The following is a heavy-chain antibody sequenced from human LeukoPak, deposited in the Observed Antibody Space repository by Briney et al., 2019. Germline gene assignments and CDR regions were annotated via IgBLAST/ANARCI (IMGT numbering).Heavy chain of an antibody. CDR3: ARGDPLHDYVWGSYRYTGFDP. CDR2: MNPNSGNT. V-gene: IGHV1-8*01. CDR1: GYTFTSYD. Sequence: ASVKVPCKASGYTFTSYDINWVRQATGQGLEWMGWMNPNSGNTGYAQKFQGRVTITRNTSISTAYMELSSLRSEDTAVYYCARGDPLHDYVWGSYRYTGFDPWGQGTLVTVSS. J-gene: IGHJ5*02. D-gene: IGHD3-16*02.